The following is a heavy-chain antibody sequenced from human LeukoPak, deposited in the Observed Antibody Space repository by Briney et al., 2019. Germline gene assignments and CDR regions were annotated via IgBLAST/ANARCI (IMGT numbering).Heavy chain of an antibody. D-gene: IGHD4-17*01. CDR1: GFSFSNYE. Sequence: RTGGSLRLSCAASGFSFSNYEMNWVRQAPGKGLEWVSSISSSSSYIYYADSVKGRFTISRDNAKNSLYLQMNSLRAEDTAVYYCARAIAYGDYGLFDYWGQGTLVTVSS. CDR3: ARAIAYGDYGLFDY. J-gene: IGHJ4*02. V-gene: IGHV3-21*01. CDR2: ISSSSSYI.